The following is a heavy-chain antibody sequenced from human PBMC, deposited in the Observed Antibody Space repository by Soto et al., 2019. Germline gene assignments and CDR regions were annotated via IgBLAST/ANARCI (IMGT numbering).Heavy chain of an antibody. D-gene: IGHD1-1*01. Sequence: EVQLFESGGGSAQPGGSLTLSCTASGFTFNNYAIHWVRRPPGKGLEWVSSISHSGGTTYYADSVTGRFYISRVSLAGTLYLQMNCLRAEDTALYYCAKGRGQNWNFDTWGQATLVTVSP. CDR1: GFTFNNYA. CDR2: ISHSGGTT. V-gene: IGHV3-23*01. CDR3: AKGRGQNWNFDT. J-gene: IGHJ5*02.